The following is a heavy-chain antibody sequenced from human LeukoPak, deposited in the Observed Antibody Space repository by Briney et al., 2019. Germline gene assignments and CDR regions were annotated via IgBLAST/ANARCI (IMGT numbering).Heavy chain of an antibody. V-gene: IGHV4-39*01. Sequence: SETLSLTCTVSGGSISSYYWGWIRQPPGKGLEWIGSIYYSGSTYYNPSLKSRVTISVDTSKNQFSLKLSSVTAADTAVYYCARLTFQAYYYDSSGPYYFDYWGQGTLVTVSS. D-gene: IGHD3-22*01. CDR3: ARLTFQAYYYDSSGPYYFDY. J-gene: IGHJ4*02. CDR1: GGSISSYY. CDR2: IYYSGST.